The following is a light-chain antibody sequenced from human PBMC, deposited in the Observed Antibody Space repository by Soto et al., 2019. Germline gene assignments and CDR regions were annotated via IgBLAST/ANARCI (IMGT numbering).Light chain of an antibody. Sequence: QSVLTQPPSASASLGASVTLTCTLSSGYSNYKVDWYPQRPGKGPRFVMRVGAGGIVGSKGDGIPDRFSVLGSGLNRYLTIKNIQEEDESDYHCGADHGSGSNFVWVFGGGTKVTVL. V-gene: IGLV9-49*01. J-gene: IGLJ3*02. CDR2: VGAGGIVG. CDR1: SGYSNYK. CDR3: GADHGSGSNFVWV.